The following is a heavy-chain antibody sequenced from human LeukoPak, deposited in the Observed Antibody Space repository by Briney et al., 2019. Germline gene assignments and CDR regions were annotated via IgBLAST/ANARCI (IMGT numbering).Heavy chain of an antibody. Sequence: ASVKVSCKASGYTFTGYYMHWVRQAPGQGLEWMGWINPNSGGTNYARKFQGRVTMTRDTSISTAYMELSRLRSDDTAVYYCARAWRYNFSPLDYWGQGTLVTVSS. CDR1: GYTFTGYY. CDR3: ARAWRYNFSPLDY. D-gene: IGHD5-24*01. CDR2: INPNSGGT. J-gene: IGHJ4*02. V-gene: IGHV1-2*02.